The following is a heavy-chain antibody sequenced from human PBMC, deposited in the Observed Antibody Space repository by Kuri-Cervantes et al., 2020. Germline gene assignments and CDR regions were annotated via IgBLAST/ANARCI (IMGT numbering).Heavy chain of an antibody. Sequence: SQTLSLTCAVSGYSISSGYYWGWIRQPPGKGLEWIGSMYHSGSTHYNPSLKSRVTISVDTSKNQFSLKLNSVTAADTAVYYCARSPGAVGDFHYWGQGTLVTVSS. D-gene: IGHD1-26*01. CDR2: MYHSGST. V-gene: IGHV4-38-2*01. CDR3: ARSPGAVGDFHY. CDR1: GYSISSGYY. J-gene: IGHJ4*02.